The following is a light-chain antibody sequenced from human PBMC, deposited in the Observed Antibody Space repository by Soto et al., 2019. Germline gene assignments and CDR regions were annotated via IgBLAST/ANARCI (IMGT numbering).Light chain of an antibody. V-gene: IGKV3-11*01. CDR3: QQRSNWPLT. CDR1: QSVRRY. CDR2: DAS. Sequence: EIVLTQSPATLALSPGDRATLSCRASQSVRRYLAWYQQKPGQAPRLLIYDASNRATGVPARFSGGGSGTDFTLTISSLEPEDFAVYYCQQRSNWPLTFGGGTKVEIK. J-gene: IGKJ4*01.